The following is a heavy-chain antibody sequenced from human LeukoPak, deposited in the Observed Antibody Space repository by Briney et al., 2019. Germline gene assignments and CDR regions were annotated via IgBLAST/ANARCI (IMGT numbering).Heavy chain of an antibody. CDR1: GYTFTGYY. V-gene: IGHV1-2*02. CDR3: ARQFGPTDAFDI. Sequence: EASVKVSCKASGYTFTGYYIHWVRQAPGQGLEWMGWINPNSGGRNYAQKFQGRVTMTRDTSTTYMELSRLTSDDTAVYYCARQFGPTDAFDIWGQGSMVTVSS. CDR2: INPNSGGR. D-gene: IGHD3-16*01. J-gene: IGHJ3*02.